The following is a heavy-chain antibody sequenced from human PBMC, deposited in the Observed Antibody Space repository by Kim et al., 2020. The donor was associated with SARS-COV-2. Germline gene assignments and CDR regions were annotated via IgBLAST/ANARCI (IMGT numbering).Heavy chain of an antibody. V-gene: IGHV3-30*01. CDR3: ASGYSYGYGNDY. J-gene: IGHJ4*02. Sequence: YSADSVKGRFTISRDNSKNTLYLQMNSLRAEDTAVYYCASGYSYGYGNDYWGQGTLVTVSS. D-gene: IGHD5-18*01.